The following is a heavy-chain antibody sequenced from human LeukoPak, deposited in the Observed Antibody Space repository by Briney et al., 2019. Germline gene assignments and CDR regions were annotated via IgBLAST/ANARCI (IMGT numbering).Heavy chain of an antibody. Sequence: GGSLRLSCAASGFTFSSYGMSWVRQAPGKGLEWVSAISGSGGSTYYADSVKGRFTISRDNSKNTLYLQMNSLRAEDTAVYYCAKAASSYYYGSGGYFDYWGQGTLVTVSS. CDR1: GFTFSSYG. CDR3: AKAASSYYYGSGGYFDY. D-gene: IGHD3-10*01. J-gene: IGHJ4*02. CDR2: ISGSGGST. V-gene: IGHV3-23*01.